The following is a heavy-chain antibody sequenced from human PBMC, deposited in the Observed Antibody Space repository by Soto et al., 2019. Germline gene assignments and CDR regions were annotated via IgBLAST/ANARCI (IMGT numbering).Heavy chain of an antibody. D-gene: IGHD2-21*01. CDR1: GGSFSGYY. V-gene: IGHV4-34*01. CDR2: INHSGST. Sequence: SETLSLTCAVYGGSFSGYYWTWIRQPPGTGLEWIGEINHSGSTNYNPSLKSRVTISVDTSKNQFSLKLTSVTAADTAVYYCARDKIPGPFPYWAQGTLVTVSS. J-gene: IGHJ4*02. CDR3: ARDKIPGPFPY.